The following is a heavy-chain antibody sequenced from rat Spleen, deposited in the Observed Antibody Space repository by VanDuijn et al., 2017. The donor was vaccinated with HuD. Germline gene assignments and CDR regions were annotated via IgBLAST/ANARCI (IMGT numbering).Heavy chain of an antibody. CDR2: MRYNGDT. D-gene: IGHD1-12*03. Sequence: QVQLKESGPGLVQPSQTLSLTCTVPGFSLIRYNVHWVRQPPGKGLEWMGRMRYNGDTSYNSALKSRLSISRDTSKSQVFLKMNNLQTEDTAMYFCASQYYYDGYYRDYWGQGVMVTVSS. CDR1: GFSLIRYN. V-gene: IGHV2-63*01. J-gene: IGHJ2*01. CDR3: ASQYYYDGYYRDY.